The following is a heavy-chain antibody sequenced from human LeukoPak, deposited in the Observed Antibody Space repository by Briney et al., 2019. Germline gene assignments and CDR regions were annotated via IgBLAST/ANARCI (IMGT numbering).Heavy chain of an antibody. V-gene: IGHV3-21*01. J-gene: IGHJ4*02. Sequence: KPGGSPRLSCAASGFTFSSYSMNWVRQAPGKGLEWVSSISSSSSYIYYADSVKGRFTISRDNAKNSLYLQMNSLRAEDTAVYYCARLGVAGYFDYWGQGTLVTVSS. CDR1: GFTFSSYS. CDR2: ISSSSSYI. CDR3: ARLGVAGYFDY. D-gene: IGHD3-3*01.